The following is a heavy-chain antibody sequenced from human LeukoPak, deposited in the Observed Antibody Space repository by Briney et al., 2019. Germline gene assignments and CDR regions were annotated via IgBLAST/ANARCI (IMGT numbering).Heavy chain of an antibody. V-gene: IGHV3-9*01. J-gene: IGHJ5*02. CDR1: GFTFDDYA. CDR2: ISWNSGSI. D-gene: IGHD3-10*01. CDR3: ARDRRTMVRGVVGVFDP. Sequence: GGSLRLSCAASGFTFDDYAMHWVRQAPGKGLEWVSGISWNSGSIGYADSVKGRFTISRDNAKNSLYLQMNSLRTEDTAFYYCARDRRTMVRGVVGVFDPWGQGTLVTVSS.